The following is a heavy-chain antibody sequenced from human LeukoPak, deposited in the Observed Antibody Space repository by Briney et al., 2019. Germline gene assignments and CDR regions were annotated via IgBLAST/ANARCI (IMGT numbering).Heavy chain of an antibody. CDR2: ISYDGSNK. D-gene: IGHD5-12*01. CDR1: GLTFSNYA. J-gene: IGHJ4*02. Sequence: HPGRSLRLSCAASGLTFSNYAIHWGRQAPGKGLEWVAVISYDGSNKYYADSVKGRFTISRDNSKNTVYLQMNSLRPEETAVYYCAKDRVATIKGVYYFDYWGQGALVTVSS. CDR3: AKDRVATIKGVYYFDY. V-gene: IGHV3-30*18.